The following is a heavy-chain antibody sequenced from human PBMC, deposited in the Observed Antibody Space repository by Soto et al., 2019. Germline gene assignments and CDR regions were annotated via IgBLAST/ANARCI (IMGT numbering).Heavy chain of an antibody. J-gene: IGHJ6*02. CDR1: GFTFSSYE. CDR2: ISSSGSTI. CDR3: ARVIYGGWSTIKDYYYYAMDV. D-gene: IGHD5-12*01. Sequence: GGSLRLSCAASGFTFSSYEMNWVRQAPGKGLEWVSYISSSGSTIYYADSVKGRFTISRDNAKNSLYLQMNSLRAEDTAVYYCARVIYGGWSTIKDYYYYAMDVWGQGTTVTVSS. V-gene: IGHV3-48*03.